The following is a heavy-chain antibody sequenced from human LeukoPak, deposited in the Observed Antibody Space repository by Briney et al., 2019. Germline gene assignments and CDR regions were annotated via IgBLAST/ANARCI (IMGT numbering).Heavy chain of an antibody. CDR2: ISYDGSNK. V-gene: IGHV3-30*18. Sequence: GRSLRLSCAASGFTFSSYGMHWVRQAPGKRLEWVAVISYDGSNKYYADSVKGRFTISRDNSKNTLYLHINSLRAEDTAVYYCAKGQRDTAMVMLDYWGQGTLVTVSS. D-gene: IGHD5-18*01. J-gene: IGHJ4*02. CDR1: GFTFSSYG. CDR3: AKGQRDTAMVMLDY.